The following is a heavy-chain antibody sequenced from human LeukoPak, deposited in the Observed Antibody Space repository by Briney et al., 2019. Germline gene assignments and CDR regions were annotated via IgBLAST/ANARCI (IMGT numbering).Heavy chain of an antibody. CDR3: ARNERRAQKDTYYAYFYYMDV. CDR1: NGSISSHY. J-gene: IGHJ6*03. D-gene: IGHD6-25*01. Sequence: SETLSLTCTVSNGSISSHYWSWIRQPPGKGLEWIGLIYSSGYTNHNPSLKSRVTISVDTSRNQFSLKLSSATAADTAVYYCARNERRAQKDTYYAYFYYMDVWGKGSTVTVSS. CDR2: IYSSGYT. V-gene: IGHV4-59*11.